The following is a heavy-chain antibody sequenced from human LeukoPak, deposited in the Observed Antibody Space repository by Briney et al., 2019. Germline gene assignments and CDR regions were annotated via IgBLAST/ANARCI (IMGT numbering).Heavy chain of an antibody. Sequence: PGGSLRLSCAASGFTFSTYSMNWVRQAPGKGLEWVSSITRSSYIYYADSVKGRFTISRDNAKNSLYLQMNSLRAEDTAVYYCARDKIVGATHFDYWGQGTLVTVSS. CDR1: GFTFSTYS. J-gene: IGHJ4*02. V-gene: IGHV3-21*01. CDR2: ITRSSYI. D-gene: IGHD1-26*01. CDR3: ARDKIVGATHFDY.